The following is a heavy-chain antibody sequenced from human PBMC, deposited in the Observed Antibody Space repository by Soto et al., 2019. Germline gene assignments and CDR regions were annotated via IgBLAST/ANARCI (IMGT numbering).Heavy chain of an antibody. D-gene: IGHD4-4*01. CDR2: IYYSGST. J-gene: IGHJ6*02. Sequence: SETLSLTCTVSGGSISSGGYYWSWIRQHPGKGLEWIGYIYYSGSTYYNLSLKSRVTISVDTSKNQFSLKLSSATAADTAVYYCARSSSNQYYYYYGMDVWGQGTTVTVSS. V-gene: IGHV4-31*03. CDR1: GGSISSGGYY. CDR3: ARSSSNQYYYYYGMDV.